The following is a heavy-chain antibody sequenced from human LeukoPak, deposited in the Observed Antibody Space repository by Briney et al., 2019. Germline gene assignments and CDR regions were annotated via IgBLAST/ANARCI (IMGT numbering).Heavy chain of an antibody. Sequence: ASVKVSCKASGYTFTSYAMHWVRQAPGQRLEWMGWINAGNGNTKYSQKFQGRVTITRDTSASTAYMELSSLRSEDTAVYYCARGRRSYSSGWYVYFDYWGQGTLATVSS. V-gene: IGHV1-3*01. CDR1: GYTFTSYA. CDR3: ARGRRSYSSGWYVYFDY. CDR2: INAGNGNT. J-gene: IGHJ4*02. D-gene: IGHD6-19*01.